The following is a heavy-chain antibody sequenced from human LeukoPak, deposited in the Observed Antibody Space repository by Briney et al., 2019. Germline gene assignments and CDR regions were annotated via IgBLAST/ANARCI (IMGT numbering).Heavy chain of an antibody. CDR3: ARYYDSSGSLPGALDL. CDR2: IYSGGYT. D-gene: IGHD3-22*01. J-gene: IGHJ3*01. Sequence: GGSLRLSCAASGFTVSSNYMKWVRQAPGKGLEWVSIIYSGGYTNYADSVKGRFTISRDNSKNTLYLQINSLRAEDTAVYYCARYYDSSGSLPGALDLWGQGTMVTVSS. V-gene: IGHV3-53*01. CDR1: GFTVSSNY.